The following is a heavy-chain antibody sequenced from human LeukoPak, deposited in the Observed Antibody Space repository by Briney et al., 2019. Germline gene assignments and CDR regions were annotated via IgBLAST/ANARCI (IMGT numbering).Heavy chain of an antibody. Sequence: MTSETLSLTCTVAGETMRNYYWGWIRQPPGKGLEWIGSIYYSGSTYYNPSLKSRVTISVDTSKNQFSLKLSSVTAADTAVYYCATAAAATDYWGQGTLVTVSS. CDR3: ATAAAATDY. CDR2: IYYSGST. D-gene: IGHD6-13*01. CDR1: GETMRNYY. J-gene: IGHJ4*02. V-gene: IGHV4-39*07.